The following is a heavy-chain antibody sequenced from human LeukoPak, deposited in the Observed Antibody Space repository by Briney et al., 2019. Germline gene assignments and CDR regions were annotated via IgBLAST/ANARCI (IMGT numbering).Heavy chain of an antibody. V-gene: IGHV3-23*01. CDR1: GFTFSSYA. CDR2: ISGSGGST. CDR3: AKTRDGGSGYYFDY. J-gene: IGHJ4*02. Sequence: GGSLRLSCAASGFTFSSYAMSWVRQAPGKGLEWASAISGSGGSTYYADSVKGRFTISRDNSKNTLYLQMNSLRAEDTAVYYCAKTRDGGSGYYFDYWGQGTLVTVSS. D-gene: IGHD3-10*01.